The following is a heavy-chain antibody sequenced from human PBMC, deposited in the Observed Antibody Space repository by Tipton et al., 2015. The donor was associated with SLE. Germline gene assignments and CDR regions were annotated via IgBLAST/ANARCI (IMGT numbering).Heavy chain of an antibody. V-gene: IGHV4-34*01. CDR2: INHSGST. Sequence: TLSLTCAVYGGSFSGYYWSWIRQPPGEGLEWIGEINHSGSTNYNPSLKSRVTISVDTSKNQFSLKLSSVTAADTAVYYCARDIGIAAQRGWFDPWGQGTLVTVSS. J-gene: IGHJ5*02. CDR3: ARDIGIAAQRGWFDP. D-gene: IGHD6-13*01. CDR1: GGSFSGYY.